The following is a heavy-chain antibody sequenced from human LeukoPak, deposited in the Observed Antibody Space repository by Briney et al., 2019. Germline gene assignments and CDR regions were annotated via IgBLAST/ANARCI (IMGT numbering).Heavy chain of an antibody. V-gene: IGHV4-59*12. CDR1: GGSISSYY. D-gene: IGHD2-15*01. J-gene: IGHJ4*02. Sequence: SETLSLTCTVSGGSISSYYWSWIRQPPGKGLEWIGYIYYSGSTDYNPSLKSRVTISVDTSKNQFSLKLSSVTAADTAVYYCAREDPLLRYFDYWGQGTLVTVSS. CDR2: IYYSGST. CDR3: AREDPLLRYFDY.